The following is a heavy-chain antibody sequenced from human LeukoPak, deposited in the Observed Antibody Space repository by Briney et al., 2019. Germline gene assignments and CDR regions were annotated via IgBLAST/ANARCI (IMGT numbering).Heavy chain of an antibody. V-gene: IGHV4-59*01. CDR3: ASALYDFWSGYFDY. J-gene: IGHJ4*02. Sequence: SETLSLTCTVSGGSISSYYWSWIRQPPGKGLEWIGYIYYSGSTNYNPSLKSRVTISVDTSKNQFSLKLSYVTAADTAVYYCASALYDFWSGYFDYWGQGTLVTVSS. CDR2: IYYSGST. D-gene: IGHD3-3*01. CDR1: GGSISSYY.